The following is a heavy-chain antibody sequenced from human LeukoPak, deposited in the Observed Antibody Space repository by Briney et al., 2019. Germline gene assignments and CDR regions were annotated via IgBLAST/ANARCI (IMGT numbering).Heavy chain of an antibody. Sequence: GGSLRLSCAASGFTFSSFAMHWVRQAPGKGLEWVAVISSGGSTNYADSVKGRFTISRDNSKNTLNLQMNSLRAEDTAVYYCARDSMIVGWYFQHWGQGTLVTVSS. CDR2: ISSGGST. CDR3: ARDSMIVGWYFQH. CDR1: GFTFSSFA. D-gene: IGHD3-22*01. V-gene: IGHV3-66*01. J-gene: IGHJ1*01.